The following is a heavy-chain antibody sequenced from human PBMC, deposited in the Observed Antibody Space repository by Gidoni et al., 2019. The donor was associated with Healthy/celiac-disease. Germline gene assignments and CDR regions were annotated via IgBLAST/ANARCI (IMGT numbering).Heavy chain of an antibody. V-gene: IGHV3-23*01. CDR1: GFTFSRYA. CDR2: SGSGGST. D-gene: IGHD6-19*01. CDR3: AKGTGIAVAGTENYYYGMDV. Sequence: EVQLLESGGVLVQPGGSLRLSCAASGFTFSRYAMSWVRQAPGKGLEWVSASGSGGSTYYADSVKGRFTISRDNSKNTLYLQMNSLRAEDTAVYYCAKGTGIAVAGTENYYYGMDVWGQGTTVTVSS. J-gene: IGHJ6*02.